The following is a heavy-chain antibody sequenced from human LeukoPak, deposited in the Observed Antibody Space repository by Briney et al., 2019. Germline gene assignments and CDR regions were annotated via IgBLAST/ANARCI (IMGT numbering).Heavy chain of an antibody. J-gene: IGHJ4*02. Sequence: GGSLRLSCAASGSTVSSNYMRWVRQAPGKGLEWVSVIYSGGSTYYADSVKGRFTISRDNSKNTLYLQMNSLRAEDTAVYYCARFFADYGSSGYFPAYFDYWGQGTLVTVSS. CDR3: ARFFADYGSSGYFPAYFDY. CDR2: IYSGGST. V-gene: IGHV3-53*01. CDR1: GSTVSSNY. D-gene: IGHD3-22*01.